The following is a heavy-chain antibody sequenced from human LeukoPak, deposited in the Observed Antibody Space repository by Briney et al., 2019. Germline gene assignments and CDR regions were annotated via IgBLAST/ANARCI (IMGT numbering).Heavy chain of an antibody. CDR3: ARDKALSSTSCYIDWFDP. J-gene: IGHJ5*02. D-gene: IGHD2-2*02. CDR1: GFTFSSYD. V-gene: IGHV3-13*01. Sequence: GGSLRLSCAASGFTFSSYDVHWVRQATGKGLEWVSAIGTAGDTYYPGPVKGRFTISRENAKNSLYLQMNSLRAGDTAVYYCARDKALSSTSCYIDWFDPWGQGTLVTVSS. CDR2: IGTAGDT.